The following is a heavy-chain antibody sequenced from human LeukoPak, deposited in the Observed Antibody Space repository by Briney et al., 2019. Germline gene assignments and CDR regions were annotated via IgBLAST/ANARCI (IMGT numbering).Heavy chain of an antibody. CDR1: GYTFTSYG. V-gene: IGHV1-18*01. D-gene: IGHD5-24*01. CDR2: ISAYNGNT. Sequence: VASVKVSCKASGYTFTSYGISWVRQAPGQGLEWMGRISAYNGNTNYAQKLQGRVTMTTDTSTSTAYMELRSLRSDDTAVYYCARDQRVEMATWYYFDYWGQGTLVTVSS. J-gene: IGHJ4*02. CDR3: ARDQRVEMATWYYFDY.